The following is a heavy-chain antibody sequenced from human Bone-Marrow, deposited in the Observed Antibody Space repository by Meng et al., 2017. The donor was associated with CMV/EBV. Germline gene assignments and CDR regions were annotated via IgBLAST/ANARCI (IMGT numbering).Heavy chain of an antibody. CDR1: SIRRGTYY. CDR2: TYYSGRT. J-gene: IGHJ5*02. V-gene: IGHV4-39*01. D-gene: IGHD3-3*01. Sequence: SIRRGTYYWGWLRQPPGQWLVWLGSTYYSGRTYYHPSLKSRVTISVDTSKNRFSLKLSSVTAADTAVYYCARTYDFWSGTNWFDPWGQGTLVIVSS. CDR3: ARTYDFWSGTNWFDP.